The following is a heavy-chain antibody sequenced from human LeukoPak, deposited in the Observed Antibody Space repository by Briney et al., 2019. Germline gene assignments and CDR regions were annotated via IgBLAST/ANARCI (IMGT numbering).Heavy chain of an antibody. V-gene: IGHV4-59*01. CDR2: IYYSGST. CDR3: ARDTKTGYFDL. J-gene: IGHJ2*01. Sequence: SETLSLTCAVSGGSISSYYWSWIRQPPGKGLEWIGYIYYSGSTNYNPSLKSRVTISVDTSKNRFSLKLSSVTAADTAVYYCARDTKTGYFDLWGRGTLVTVSS. CDR1: GGSISSYY. D-gene: IGHD3-3*01.